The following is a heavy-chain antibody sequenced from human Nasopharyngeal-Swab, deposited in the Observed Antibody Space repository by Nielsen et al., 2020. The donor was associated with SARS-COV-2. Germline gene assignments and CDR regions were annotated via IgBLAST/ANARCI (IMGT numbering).Heavy chain of an antibody. CDR1: GGSISSYY. Sequence: SETLSLTCTVSGGSISSYYWSWIRQPPGKGLEWIGYIYYSGSTNYNPSLKSRVTISVDTSKNQFSLKLSSVTAADTAVYYCARDSTPVYYYYMDVWGKGTTVTASS. D-gene: IGHD2-15*01. CDR3: ARDSTPVYYYYMDV. V-gene: IGHV4-59*01. J-gene: IGHJ6*03. CDR2: IYYSGST.